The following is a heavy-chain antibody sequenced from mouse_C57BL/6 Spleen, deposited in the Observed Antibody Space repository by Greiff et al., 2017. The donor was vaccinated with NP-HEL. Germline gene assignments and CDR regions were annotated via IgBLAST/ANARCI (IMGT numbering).Heavy chain of an antibody. CDR2: INPNNGGT. CDR3: ARPSTGTTAMDY. CDR1: GYTFTDYN. Sequence: VQLQQSGPELVKPGASVKIPCKASGYTFTDYNMDWVKQSHGKSLEWIGDINPNNGGTIYNQKFKGKATLTVDKSSSTAYMELRSLTSEDTAVYYCARPSTGTTAMDYWGQGTSVTVSS. V-gene: IGHV1-18*01. D-gene: IGHD4-1*01. J-gene: IGHJ4*01.